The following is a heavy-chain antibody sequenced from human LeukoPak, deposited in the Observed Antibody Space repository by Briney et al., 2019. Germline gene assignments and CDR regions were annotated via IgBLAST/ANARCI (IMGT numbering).Heavy chain of an antibody. D-gene: IGHD1-14*01. CDR3: ARGESVNLGFDY. CDR2: INAGNDNK. J-gene: IGHJ4*02. CDR1: GYTFTSYA. V-gene: IGHV1-3*01. Sequence: ASVKVSCKASGYTFTSYALHWVRQAPGQRLEWMGWINAGNDNKKYSQKFQGRVTITRDTSASAAYMELSSLRSEDTAVYYCARGESVNLGFDYWGQGTLVTVSS.